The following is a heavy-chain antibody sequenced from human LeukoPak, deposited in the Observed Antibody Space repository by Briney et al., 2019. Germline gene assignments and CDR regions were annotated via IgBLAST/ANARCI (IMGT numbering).Heavy chain of an antibody. Sequence: SETLSLTCTVSAGSITSSGYYWGWVRQSPGKGLEWVGSIHSSGSIYYSPSLKSRVSISVDTSENQFSLKLNSVTAADTAVYYCARRYGSGSFFQWSQGTLVTVSS. D-gene: IGHD3-10*01. V-gene: IGHV4-39*07. J-gene: IGHJ4*02. CDR1: AGSITSSGYY. CDR3: ARRYGSGSFFQ. CDR2: IHSSGSI.